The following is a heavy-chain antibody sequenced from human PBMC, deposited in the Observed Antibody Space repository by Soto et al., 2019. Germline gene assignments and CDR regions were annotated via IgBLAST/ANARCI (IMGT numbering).Heavy chain of an antibody. CDR1: GFTFSSYA. Sequence: EVQLLESGGGLVQPGGSLRLSCAASGFTFSSYAMSWVRQAPGKGLEWVSAISGSGGSTYYADSVKDRFTIARDTSKNTLQRQVNSLRVEDTDVYYCAKPGITGQVVVITVTNWCFDLWGRGTLFTVSS. CDR2: ISGSGGST. V-gene: IGHV3-23*01. CDR3: AKPGITGQVVVITVTNWCFDL. D-gene: IGHD3-22*01. J-gene: IGHJ2*01.